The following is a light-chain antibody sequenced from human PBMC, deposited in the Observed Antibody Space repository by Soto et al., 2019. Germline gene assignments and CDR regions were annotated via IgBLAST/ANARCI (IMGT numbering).Light chain of an antibody. CDR1: QSVSSTY. V-gene: IGKV3-20*01. CDR2: GAF. J-gene: IGKJ1*01. CDR3: QQYGGSRWT. Sequence: EIVLTQSPGTLSLSPGERATLSFRASQSVSSTYLAWYQQKPGQAPRLLIYGAFNRATSIPDRFSGSGSGTDFTLTISRLEPEDFAVYYCQQYGGSRWTFGQGTRVDI.